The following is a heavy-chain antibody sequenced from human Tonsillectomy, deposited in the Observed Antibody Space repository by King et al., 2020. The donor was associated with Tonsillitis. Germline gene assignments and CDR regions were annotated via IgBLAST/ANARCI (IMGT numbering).Heavy chain of an antibody. CDR2: ISGSCGST. CDR1: GFTYSSYA. CDR3: ARDAVGSSDPFDF. J-gene: IGHJ4*02. D-gene: IGHD2-2*01. V-gene: IGHV3-23*04. Sequence: VQLVESGGGLVQPGGSLRLSCAASGFTYSSYAMSWVRQAPGKGLEWVSDISGSCGSTYYAESVKGRFTISRDNSKNTLYLQMNSLRAEDTAVYYCARDAVGSSDPFDFWGQGTLVTVSS.